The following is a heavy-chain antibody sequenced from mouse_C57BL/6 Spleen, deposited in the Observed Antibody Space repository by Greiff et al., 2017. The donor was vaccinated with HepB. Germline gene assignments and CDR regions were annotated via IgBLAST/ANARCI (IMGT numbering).Heavy chain of an antibody. CDR1: GYTFTSYW. CDR3: ARGETMVTTSLDY. Sequence: QVQLKQPGAELVMPGASVKLSCKASGYTFTSYWMHWVKQRPGQGLEWIGEIDPSDSYTNYNQKFKGKSTLTVDKSSSTAYMQLSSLTSEDSAVYYCARGETMVTTSLDYWGQGTTLTVSS. CDR2: IDPSDSYT. D-gene: IGHD2-2*01. J-gene: IGHJ2*01. V-gene: IGHV1-69*01.